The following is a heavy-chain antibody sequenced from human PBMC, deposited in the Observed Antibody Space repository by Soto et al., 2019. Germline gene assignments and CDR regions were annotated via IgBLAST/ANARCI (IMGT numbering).Heavy chain of an antibody. J-gene: IGHJ4*02. CDR2: IIPILGIA. CDR3: ARDRYYGSGSRFDY. CDR1: GGTFSSYT. D-gene: IGHD3-10*01. V-gene: IGHV1-69*08. Sequence: QVQLVQSGAEVKKPGSSVKVSCKASGGTFSSYTISWVRQAPGQGLEWMGRIIPILGIANYAQKFQGRVTITADQSTSTAYMELSSLRSEDTAVCYCARDRYYGSGSRFDYWAQGTLVTVSS.